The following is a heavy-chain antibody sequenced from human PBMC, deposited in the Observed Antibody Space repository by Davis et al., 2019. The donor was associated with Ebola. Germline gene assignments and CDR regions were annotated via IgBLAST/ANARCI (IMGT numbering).Heavy chain of an antibody. CDR3: ARHRAYYYDSSGYYTSYYFDY. J-gene: IGHJ4*02. CDR2: IYYSGST. Sequence: SETLSLTCTVSGGSVSSGSYYWSWIRQPPGKGLEWIGYIYYSGSTNYNPSLKSRVTISVDTSKNQFSLKLSSVTAADTAVYYCARHRAYYYDSSGYYTSYYFDYWGQGTLVTVSS. D-gene: IGHD3-22*01. CDR1: GGSVSSGSYY. V-gene: IGHV4-61*01.